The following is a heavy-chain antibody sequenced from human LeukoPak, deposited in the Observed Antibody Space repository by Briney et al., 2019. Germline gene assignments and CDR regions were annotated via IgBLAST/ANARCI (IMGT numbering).Heavy chain of an antibody. CDR1: GFTFSSYW. J-gene: IGHJ6*02. CDR3: TRDLMDYDVATGLHHYYMDG. Sequence: GGSLRLSCVASGFTFSSYWMHWVRQDPRKGRVWVSRINGDGRNINYADSVRGRFTIYRDNAKNTLYLQMNTLRVEDTSVYYCTRDLMDYDVATGLHHYYMDGWGQGTTVTVYS. CDR2: INGDGRNI. D-gene: IGHD3-9*01. V-gene: IGHV3-74*01.